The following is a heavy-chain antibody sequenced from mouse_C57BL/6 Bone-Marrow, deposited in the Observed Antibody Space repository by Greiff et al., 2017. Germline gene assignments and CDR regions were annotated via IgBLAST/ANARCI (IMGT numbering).Heavy chain of an antibody. CDR3: ARYYEGAMDY. V-gene: IGHV14-2*01. D-gene: IGHD2-4*01. Sequence: VQLQQSGAELVKPGASVKLSCTASGFNIKDYYMHWVKQRTEQGLEWIGRIDPEDGETKYAPKFPGKATITADTSSNTAYLQLSSLTSEDTAVYYCARYYEGAMDYWGQGTSVTVSS. CDR1: GFNIKDYY. CDR2: IDPEDGET. J-gene: IGHJ4*01.